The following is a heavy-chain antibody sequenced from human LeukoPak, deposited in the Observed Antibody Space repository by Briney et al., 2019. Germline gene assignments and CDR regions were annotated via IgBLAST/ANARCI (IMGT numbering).Heavy chain of an antibody. J-gene: IGHJ5*02. CDR2: TYYRSKWYS. Sequence: SQTLSLTCAISGDSVSSKTASWNWIRQSPSRGLEWLGRTYYRSKWYSDSAVSVISRITINPDTSKNQFSLQLNSVTPEDTAVYYCARGGSDWSVSLLDPWGQGTLVTVSS. CDR3: ARGGSDWSVSLLDP. CDR1: GDSVSSKTAS. D-gene: IGHD3-9*01. V-gene: IGHV6-1*01.